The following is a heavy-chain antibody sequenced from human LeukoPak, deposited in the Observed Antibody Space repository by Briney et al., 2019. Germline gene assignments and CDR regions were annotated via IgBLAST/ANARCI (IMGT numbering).Heavy chain of an antibody. V-gene: IGHV4-59*08. CDR2: IYYSGST. CDR3: ASLDFWSGSLGY. J-gene: IGHJ4*02. Sequence: SETLSLTCSVSGGSISSYYWSWIRQPPGKGLEWIGYIYYSGSTNFKSPLKSRVTMSGDTSKNQFSLKLNSVTAADTAVYYCASLDFWSGSLGYWGQGTLVTVSS. CDR1: GGSISSYY. D-gene: IGHD3-3*01.